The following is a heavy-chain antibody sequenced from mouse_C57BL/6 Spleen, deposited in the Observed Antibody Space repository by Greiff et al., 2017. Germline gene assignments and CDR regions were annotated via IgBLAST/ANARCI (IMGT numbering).Heavy chain of an antibody. Sequence: VKLVESGAELAKPGASVKLSCKASGYTFTSYWMHWVKQRPGQGLEWIGYINPSSGYTKYNQKFKDKDTLTADKSSSTAYMQLSSLTYEDSAVYYCARWLDYYFDYWGPGTTLTVSS. CDR2: INPSSGYT. V-gene: IGHV1-7*01. D-gene: IGHD3-3*01. CDR1: GYTFTSYW. CDR3: ARWLDYYFDY. J-gene: IGHJ2*01.